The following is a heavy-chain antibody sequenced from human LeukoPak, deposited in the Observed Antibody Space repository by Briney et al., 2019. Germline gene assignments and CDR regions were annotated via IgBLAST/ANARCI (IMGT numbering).Heavy chain of an antibody. CDR3: TRGSGSSGCGY. Sequence: SLXLSCTASGFTFGDYAMSWFRQAPGKGLEWVGFIRSKAYGGTTEYAASVKGRFTISRDDSKSIAYLQMNSLKTEDTAVYYCTRGSGSSGCGYWGQGTLVTVSS. V-gene: IGHV3-49*03. J-gene: IGHJ4*02. CDR2: IRSKAYGGTT. D-gene: IGHD6-19*01. CDR1: GFTFGDYA.